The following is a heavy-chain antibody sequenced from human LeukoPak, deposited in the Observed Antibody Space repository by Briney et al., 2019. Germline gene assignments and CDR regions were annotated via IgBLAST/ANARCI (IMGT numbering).Heavy chain of an antibody. V-gene: IGHV4-59*01. CDR2: IYYTGST. CDR1: GGSISGDY. Sequence: SETLSLTCTVSGGSISGDYWSWIRQPPGKGLEWIGYIYYTGSTNYNPSLKSRVTISVDTSKNQFSLKVTSVTAADTAVYYCARLRDGHNYVGDFDYWGQGTLVTVSS. CDR3: ARLRDGHNYVGDFDY. J-gene: IGHJ4*02. D-gene: IGHD5-24*01.